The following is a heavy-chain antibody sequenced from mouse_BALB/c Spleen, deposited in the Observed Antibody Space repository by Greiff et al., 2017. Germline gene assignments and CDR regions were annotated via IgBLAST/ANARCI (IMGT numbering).Heavy chain of an antibody. Sequence: EVKLLESGPGLVKPSQSLSLTCSVTGYSITSGYYWNWIRQFPGNKLEWMGYISYDGSNNYNPSLKNRISITRDTSKNQFFLKLNSVTTEDTATYYCARDYGSTGYAMDYWGQGTSVTVSS. CDR3: ARDYGSTGYAMDY. CDR1: GYSITSGYY. CDR2: ISYDGSN. V-gene: IGHV3-6*02. D-gene: IGHD1-1*01. J-gene: IGHJ4*01.